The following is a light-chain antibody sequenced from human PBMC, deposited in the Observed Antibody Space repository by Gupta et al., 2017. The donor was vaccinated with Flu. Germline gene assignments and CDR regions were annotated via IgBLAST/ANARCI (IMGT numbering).Light chain of an antibody. Sequence: QAVVTQEPSLTVSPGGTVILTCGSSTGAVTSGHYPYWFQQRPGQAPRTLIHDTNNKYSWTPALFSGSLLGGKVALNLSGAQPEDEADYYCLPSYNDVRVFGGGTKLTVL. CDR3: LPSYNDVRV. V-gene: IGLV7-46*01. J-gene: IGLJ2*01. CDR2: DTN. CDR1: TGAVTSGHY.